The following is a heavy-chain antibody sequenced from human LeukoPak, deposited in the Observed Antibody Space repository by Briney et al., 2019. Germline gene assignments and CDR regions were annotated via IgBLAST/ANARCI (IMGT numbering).Heavy chain of an antibody. CDR2: IYYSGSTYYSGST. CDR1: GGSISSYD. Sequence: SETLSLTCTVSGGSISSYDWTWIRQPPGKGLEWIGYIYYSGSTYYSGSTNYNPSLKSRVTISVDTSKNQFSLKLSSVTAADTAVYYCARDVGATPGYFDYWGQGTLVTVSS. CDR3: ARDVGATPGYFDY. J-gene: IGHJ4*02. D-gene: IGHD1-26*01. V-gene: IGHV4-59*01.